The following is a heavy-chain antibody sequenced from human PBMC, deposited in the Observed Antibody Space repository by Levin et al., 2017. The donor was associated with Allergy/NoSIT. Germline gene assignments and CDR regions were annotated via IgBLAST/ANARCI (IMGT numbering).Heavy chain of an antibody. D-gene: IGHD3-3*01. CDR3: ARGGYDSWSGNYTFFDY. J-gene: IGHJ4*02. Sequence: GESLKISCVASGFTFSNFWMSWVRQAPGKGLEWVANIKQDGSEKYYVDSVKGRFTISRDNAKNSLYLQMNSLRAEDTAVYYCARGGYDSWSGNYTFFDYWGQGTLVTVSS. CDR2: IKQDGSEK. CDR1: GFTFSNFW. V-gene: IGHV3-7*01.